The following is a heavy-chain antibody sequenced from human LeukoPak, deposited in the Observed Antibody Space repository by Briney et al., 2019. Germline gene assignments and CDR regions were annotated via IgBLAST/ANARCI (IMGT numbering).Heavy chain of an antibody. Sequence: PGGSLRLSCAASGFTFSSYAMGWVRQAPGKGLEWVSAISGSGGSTYYADSVKGRFTISRDNSKNTLYLQMNSLRAEDTAVYYCAKVLGIASEYFQHWGQGTLVTVSS. CDR2: ISGSGGST. CDR1: GFTFSSYA. V-gene: IGHV3-23*01. J-gene: IGHJ1*01. D-gene: IGHD6-13*01. CDR3: AKVLGIASEYFQH.